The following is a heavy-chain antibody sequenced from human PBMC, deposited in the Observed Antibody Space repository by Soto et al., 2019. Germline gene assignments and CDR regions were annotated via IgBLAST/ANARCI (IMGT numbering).Heavy chain of an antibody. J-gene: IGHJ4*02. CDR3: ARSPKGIGNFDY. CDR2: ISYIGST. D-gene: IGHD3-10*01. CDR1: GGSISGFS. V-gene: IGHV4-59*01. Sequence: PSETLSLTCTVSGGSISGFSWSWVRQPPGKALERIGHISYIGSTNYNPSLKSRVTISVDTSKNQFSLKLSSVTAADSAVYYCARSPKGIGNFDYWGQGTLVTVSS.